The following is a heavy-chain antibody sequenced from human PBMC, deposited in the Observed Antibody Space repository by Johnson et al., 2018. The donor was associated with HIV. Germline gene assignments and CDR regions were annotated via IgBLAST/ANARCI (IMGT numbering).Heavy chain of an antibody. CDR2: IRYDGGNK. Sequence: QVQLVESGGGVVQPGGSLRLSCAASGFTFSSYGMHWVRQAPGKGLEWVAFIRYDGGNKHYVDSVKGRFTISRDNSKNTLYLQMNSLLPEDTAVYYCAKSDSGYDAFDIWGQGTMVTVSS. CDR3: AKSDSGYDAFDI. D-gene: IGHD5-12*01. V-gene: IGHV3-30*02. J-gene: IGHJ3*02. CDR1: GFTFSSYG.